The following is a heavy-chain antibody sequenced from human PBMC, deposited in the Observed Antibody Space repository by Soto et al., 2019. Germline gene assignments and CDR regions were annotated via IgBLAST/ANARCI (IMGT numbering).Heavy chain of an antibody. D-gene: IGHD3-3*01. CDR1: GFTFSNAW. CDR2: IKSKTDGGTT. CDR3: TTGGSDYDFWSGSAY. J-gene: IGHJ4*02. V-gene: IGHV3-15*01. Sequence: EVQLVESGGGLVKPGGSLRLSCAASGFTFSNAWMSWVRQAPGKGLEWVGRIKSKTDGGTTDYAAPVKGRFTISRDDSKNTLYLQMNSLKTEYTAVYYCTTGGSDYDFWSGSAYWGQGTLVTVSS.